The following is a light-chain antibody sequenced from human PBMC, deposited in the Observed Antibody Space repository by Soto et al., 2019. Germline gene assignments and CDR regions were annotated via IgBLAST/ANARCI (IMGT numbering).Light chain of an antibody. CDR3: HQYGDSPQT. CDR2: DAS. CDR1: QSVSGD. Sequence: EIVLTQSPGPLSLSPGARATLSCRASQSVSGDLAWYHHKPGQAPRLLIYDASNRATGIPARFSGSGSGTDFTLTISRLGPEDFAVYFCHQYGDSPQTFGQGTKVDIK. J-gene: IGKJ1*01. V-gene: IGKV3-20*01.